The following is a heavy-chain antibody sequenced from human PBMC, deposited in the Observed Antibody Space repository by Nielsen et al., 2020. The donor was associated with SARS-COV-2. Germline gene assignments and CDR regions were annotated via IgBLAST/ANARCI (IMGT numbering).Heavy chain of an antibody. CDR3: ARVLGFLEWQARFDP. CDR1: GGSFSGSY. J-gene: IGHJ5*02. V-gene: IGHV4-34*01. CDR2: INHSGST. D-gene: IGHD3-3*01. Sequence: GSLRLSCAVYGGSFSGSYWSWIRQPPGKGLEWIGEINHSGSTNYNPSLKSRVTISVDTSKNQFSLKLSSVTAADTAVYYCARVLGFLEWQARFDPWGQGTLVTVSS.